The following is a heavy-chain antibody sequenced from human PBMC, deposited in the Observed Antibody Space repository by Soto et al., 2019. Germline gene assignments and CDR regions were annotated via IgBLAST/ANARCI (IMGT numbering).Heavy chain of an antibody. Sequence: GGSLRLSCAVSGFTFSSYSMNWVRQAPGKGLEWVSAISSGNSYIYYADSVRGRFTVSRDNAKSSLYLQMNSLRAEDTAVYYCATQMDYNILTGYRPFDYWGQGTLVTVSS. J-gene: IGHJ4*02. CDR3: ATQMDYNILTGYRPFDY. V-gene: IGHV3-21*01. D-gene: IGHD3-9*01. CDR1: GFTFSSYS. CDR2: ISSGNSYI.